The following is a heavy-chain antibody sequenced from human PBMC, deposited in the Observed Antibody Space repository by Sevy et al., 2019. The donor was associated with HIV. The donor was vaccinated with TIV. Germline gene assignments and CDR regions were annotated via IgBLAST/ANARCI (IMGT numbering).Heavy chain of an antibody. D-gene: IGHD3-10*01. CDR2: IYHSGST. CDR3: ARDRLHYYGSGSYYKLGYYYYGLDV. J-gene: IGHJ6*02. Sequence: SGTLSLTCTVSGYSISSGYYWGWIRQPPGKGLEWIGSIYHSGSTSYYPSLKSRVTISVDTSKNQFSLKLSSVTAADTAVYYCARDRLHYYGSGSYYKLGYYYYGLDVWGQGTTVTVSS. V-gene: IGHV4-38-2*02. CDR1: GYSISSGYY.